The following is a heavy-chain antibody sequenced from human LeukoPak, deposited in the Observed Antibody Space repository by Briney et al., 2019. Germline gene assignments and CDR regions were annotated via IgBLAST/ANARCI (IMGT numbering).Heavy chain of an antibody. Sequence: GGSLRLSCAASGFTFSSYGMHWVRQAPGKGLEWVAFIRYDGSNKYYADSVKGRFTISRDNSKNTLYLQMNSLRAEDTAVYYCATVGEMAPLGLYNLGLCYWGQGTLVTVSS. J-gene: IGHJ4*02. CDR1: GFTFSSYG. D-gene: IGHD5-24*01. V-gene: IGHV3-30*02. CDR3: ATVGEMAPLGLYNLGLCY. CDR2: IRYDGSNK.